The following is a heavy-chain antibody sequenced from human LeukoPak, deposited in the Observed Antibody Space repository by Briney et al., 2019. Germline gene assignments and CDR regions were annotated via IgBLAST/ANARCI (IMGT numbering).Heavy chain of an antibody. D-gene: IGHD3-9*01. CDR1: GGSISSYY. CDR2: IYYSGST. J-gene: IGHJ6*03. V-gene: IGHV4-59*01. CDR3: AREGSYDILTGYYYYYMDV. Sequence: PSETLSLTCTVSGGSISSYYWSWIRQPPGKGLEWIGYIYYSGSTNYNPSLKSRVTISVDTSKNQFSLKLSPVTAADTAVYYCAREGSYDILTGYYYYYMDVWGKGTTVTVSS.